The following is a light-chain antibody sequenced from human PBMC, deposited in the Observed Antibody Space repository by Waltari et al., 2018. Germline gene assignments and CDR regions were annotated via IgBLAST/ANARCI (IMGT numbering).Light chain of an antibody. CDR3: QNYGTLPAT. J-gene: IGKJ1*01. V-gene: IGKV3-20*01. CDR1: QRVSRF. CDR2: EAS. Sequence: EIVLTQSPGTLSLPPVERATLSCWASQRVSRFLAWSQQKPGQAPRSLIYEASSRATDIPDRFSGSGSGTDCSLTISRLEPEDFAVYYCQNYGTLPATFGQGPKVEIK.